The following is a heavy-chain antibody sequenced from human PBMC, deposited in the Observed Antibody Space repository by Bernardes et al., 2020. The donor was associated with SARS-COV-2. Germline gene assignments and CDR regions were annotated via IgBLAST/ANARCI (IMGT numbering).Heavy chain of an antibody. Sequence: SLILSCTASGFTFISSAMHWVRQAPGKGPEWVAVISNDGSIKYYTDSVKGRFTISRDNSKNTLYLLMNSLRTDDTAVYYCTRGLELELITWFDYWGQGTLVTVSS. V-gene: IGHV3-30-3*01. CDR2: ISNDGSIK. CDR3: TRGLELELITWFDY. CDR1: GFTFISSA. D-gene: IGHD1-7*01. J-gene: IGHJ4*02.